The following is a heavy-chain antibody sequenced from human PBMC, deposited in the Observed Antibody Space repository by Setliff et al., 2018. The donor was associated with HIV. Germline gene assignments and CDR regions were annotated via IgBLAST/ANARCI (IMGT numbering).Heavy chain of an antibody. D-gene: IGHD6-19*01. V-gene: IGHV4-39*01. J-gene: IGHJ4*02. CDR3: ARARSDWYNVRPYYFDL. Sequence: PSETLSLTCTVSGGSASNSRYYWAWIRQPPGKGLEYIGSIHYNERTYYNPSLKSRVAISIDTSKNQFSLNLTSVTAADTAVYYCARARSDWYNVRPYYFDLWGQGTPVTVSS. CDR1: GGSASNSRYY. CDR2: IHYNERT.